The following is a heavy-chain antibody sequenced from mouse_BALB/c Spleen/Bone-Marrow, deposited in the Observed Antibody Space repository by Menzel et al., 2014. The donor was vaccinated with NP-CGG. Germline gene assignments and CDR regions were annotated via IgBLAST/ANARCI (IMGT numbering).Heavy chain of an antibody. J-gene: IGHJ2*01. Sequence: EVQLQQSGPKLVKPGASVKMSCKASGYTFTSYLIHWVKQKPGQGLEWIGYITPYNDDTKYNEKFKGKATLTSDKSSSTAYMELSSLTSEDSAVYYCARWGGTPYFDYWGQGTTLTVSS. CDR3: ARWGGTPYFDY. D-gene: IGHD4-1*01. V-gene: IGHV1-14*01. CDR1: GYTFTSYL. CDR2: ITPYNDDT.